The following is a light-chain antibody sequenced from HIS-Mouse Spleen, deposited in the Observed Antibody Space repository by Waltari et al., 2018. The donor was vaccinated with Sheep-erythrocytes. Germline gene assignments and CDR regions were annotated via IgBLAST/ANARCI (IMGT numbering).Light chain of an antibody. CDR1: SRDVGGYNY. V-gene: IGLV2-14*03. J-gene: IGLJ1*01. Sequence: QSALTQPASVSGSPGQSITISCTGTSRDVGGYNYVPWYQQHPGKAPKLMIYDVSNRPSGVSNRFSGSKSGNTASLTISGLQAEDEADYYCSSYTSSSTLFYVFGTGTKVTVL. CDR2: DVS. CDR3: SSYTSSSTLFYV.